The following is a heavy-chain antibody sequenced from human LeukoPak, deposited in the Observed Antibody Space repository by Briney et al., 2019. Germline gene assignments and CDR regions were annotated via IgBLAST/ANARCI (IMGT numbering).Heavy chain of an antibody. Sequence: ASVKVSCKASGHTFSSYYMHWVRQAPGQGLEWMGIINPSGGLTFYAQRFEGRVTVTRDTSTSTVHMELSSLRSEDTAVYYCAREGPGTGKYLDYWGQGTLVTVSS. CDR3: AREGPGTGKYLDY. D-gene: IGHD6-13*01. CDR2: INPSGGLT. CDR1: GHTFSSYY. V-gene: IGHV1-46*01. J-gene: IGHJ4*02.